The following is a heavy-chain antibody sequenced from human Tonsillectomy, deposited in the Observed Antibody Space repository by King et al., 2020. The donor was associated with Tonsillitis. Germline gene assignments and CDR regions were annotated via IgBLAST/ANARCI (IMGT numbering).Heavy chain of an antibody. D-gene: IGHD2-15*01. CDR3: VRDLTVAHCSGGSCYGYGMDV. Sequence: VQLVESGGGLVPPGGSLRLSCAASGFTFSSYWMSWVRQAPGKGLEWVANIKQDGSEKYYVDSVKGRFTISRDNAKNSLYLQMNSLRAEDTAVYYCVRDLTVAHCSGGSCYGYGMDVWGQGTTVTVSS. CDR1: GFTFSSYW. J-gene: IGHJ6*02. V-gene: IGHV3-7*01. CDR2: IKQDGSEK.